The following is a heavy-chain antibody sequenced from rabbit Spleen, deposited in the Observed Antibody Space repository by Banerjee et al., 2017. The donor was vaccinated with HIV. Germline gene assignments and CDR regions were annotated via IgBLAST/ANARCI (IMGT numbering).Heavy chain of an antibody. CDR3: ARGWSGGDWDSNL. CDR2: IFGGSGST. CDR1: GFSFSSGYD. Sequence: QQLEESGGGLVKPGASLTLTCTASGFSFSSGYDMCWVRQAPGKGLELIACIFGGSGSTYYANWAKGRFTVSRTSSTTVTLQMTSLTAADTATYFCARGWSGGDWDSNLWGPGTLVTVS. J-gene: IGHJ4*01. D-gene: IGHD2-1*01. V-gene: IGHV1S40*01.